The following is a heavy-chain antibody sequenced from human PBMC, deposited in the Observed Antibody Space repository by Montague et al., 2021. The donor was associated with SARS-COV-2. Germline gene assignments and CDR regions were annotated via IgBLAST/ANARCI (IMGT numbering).Heavy chain of an antibody. CDR3: AKGPGGVDY. V-gene: IGHV3-48*03. CDR2: IGSSGENI. CDR1: GFSFSSSA. D-gene: IGHD2-15*01. Sequence: SLRLSCAASGFSFSSSAMNWVRQAPGKGLEWLSYIGSSGENIDYADSVKGRFTISRDNAKNSLYLQMESLRVEDTALYYCAKGPGGVDYWGQGTLVTVSS. J-gene: IGHJ4*02.